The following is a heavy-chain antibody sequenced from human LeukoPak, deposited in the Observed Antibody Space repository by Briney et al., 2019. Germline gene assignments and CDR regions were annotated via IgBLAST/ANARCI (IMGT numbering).Heavy chain of an antibody. V-gene: IGHV3-48*01. CDR2: ISSSSSTI. J-gene: IGHJ4*02. CDR1: GFTFSSYS. CDR3: AREVRDYVWGSYRPSLDY. D-gene: IGHD3-16*02. Sequence: GGSLRLSCAASGFTFSSYSMNWVRQAPEKGLEWVSYISSSSSTIYYADSVKGQLTISRDNAKNSLYLQMNSLRAEDTAVYYCAREVRDYVWGSYRPSLDYWGQGTLVTVSS.